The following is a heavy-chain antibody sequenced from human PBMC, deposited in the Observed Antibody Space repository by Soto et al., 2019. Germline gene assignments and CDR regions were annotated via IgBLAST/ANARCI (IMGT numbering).Heavy chain of an antibody. CDR1: GFTFTHYM. CDR3: ARDLDVRYPSVVFDL. J-gene: IGHJ3*01. D-gene: IGHD2-15*01. V-gene: IGHV3-21*06. Sequence: EVQLVESGGGLVNPGGSLRLSCAASGFTFTHYMITWVRQAPGKGLEWVAWISSGSNFKYHSDSMEGRFTISRDNAKNSVYLEMKRVKAGDTAVYYCARDLDVRYPSVVFDLWGQGTVVTVSS. CDR2: ISSGSNFK.